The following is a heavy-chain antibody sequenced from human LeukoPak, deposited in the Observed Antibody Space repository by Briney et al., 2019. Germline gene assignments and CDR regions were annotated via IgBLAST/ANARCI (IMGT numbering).Heavy chain of an antibody. V-gene: IGHV3-23*01. J-gene: IGHJ6*02. CDR2: ISGSGGST. CDR1: GFTFSSYA. CDR3: AKDGGYYYDSSGFMDV. Sequence: GGSLRLSCAASGFTFSSYAMSWVRQAPGKGLEWVSAISGSGGSTYYADSVKGRFTISRDNSKNTLYLQMDSLRAEDTAVYYCAKDGGYYYDSSGFMDVWGQGTTVTVSS. D-gene: IGHD3-22*01.